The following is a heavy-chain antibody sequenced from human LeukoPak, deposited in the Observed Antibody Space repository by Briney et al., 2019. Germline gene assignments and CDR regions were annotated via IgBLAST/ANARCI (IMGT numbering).Heavy chain of an antibody. CDR2: IITSRSYI. J-gene: IGHJ4*02. Sequence: EWVSSIITSRSYISYADSVKGRFTISRDNAKNSLYLQMNSLRAEDTAVYYCARRTPGLFDYWGQGTLVTVSS. CDR3: ARRTPGLFDY. D-gene: IGHD1-14*01. V-gene: IGHV3-21*01.